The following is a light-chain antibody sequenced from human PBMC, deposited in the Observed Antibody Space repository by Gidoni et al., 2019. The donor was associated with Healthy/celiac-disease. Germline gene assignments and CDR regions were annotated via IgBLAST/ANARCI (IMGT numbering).Light chain of an antibody. V-gene: IGLV2-14*01. CDR3: SSYTSSSTLAVV. Sequence: QSALTQPASVSGSPGQPIPISCTGTSSDVGGYNYVSWYQQHPGKAPKLMIYEVSNRPSGVSNRFSGSKSGNTASLTISGLQAEDEADYYCSSYTSSSTLAVVFGGGTKLTVL. CDR2: EVS. CDR1: SSDVGGYNY. J-gene: IGLJ2*01.